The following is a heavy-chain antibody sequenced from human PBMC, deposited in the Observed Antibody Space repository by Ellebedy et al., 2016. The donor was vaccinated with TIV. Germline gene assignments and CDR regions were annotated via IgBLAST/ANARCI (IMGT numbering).Heavy chain of an antibody. CDR1: GVSLSGNY. D-gene: IGHD4-11*01. J-gene: IGHJ4*02. V-gene: IGHV4-59*01. CDR3: ARAFTETLGGLTTHWVLDY. CDR2: ISDSGST. Sequence: SETLSLTCTVSGVSLSGNYWSWIRQPPGKGLEWIGYISDSGSTNYIPSLKSRVTMSVDASKNQFSLQLHSGTAADTAGYYCARAFTETLGGLTTHWVLDYWGQGTLVTASS.